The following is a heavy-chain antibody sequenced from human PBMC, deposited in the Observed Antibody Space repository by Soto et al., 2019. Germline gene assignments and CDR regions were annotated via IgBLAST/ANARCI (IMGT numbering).Heavy chain of an antibody. CDR2: IIPIFGTA. Sequence: SVKVSCKASGGTFSSYAISWVRQAPGQGLEWMGGIIPIFGTANYAQKFRGRVTITADESTSTAYMELSSLRSEDTAVYYCARRTADYYDSSGYYYGYGMDVWGQGTTVTVSS. CDR3: ARRTADYYDSSGYYYGYGMDV. V-gene: IGHV1-69*13. J-gene: IGHJ6*02. CDR1: GGTFSSYA. D-gene: IGHD3-22*01.